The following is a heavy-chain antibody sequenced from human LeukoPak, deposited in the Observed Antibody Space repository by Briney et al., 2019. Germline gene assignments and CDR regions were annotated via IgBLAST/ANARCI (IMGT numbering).Heavy chain of an antibody. D-gene: IGHD2-8*01. CDR1: GFTFSSYW. CDR2: IKQDGTEK. V-gene: IGHV3-7*01. J-gene: IGHJ4*02. CDR3: ATDPASYCTNSTCDFDY. Sequence: PGGSLRLSCAASGFTFSSYWMSWVRQAPGKGLEWVANIKQDGTEKYYVDSVRGRFTISRDNAQNSLYLQMNNLGAEDTAVYYCATDPASYCTNSTCDFDYWGQGTLVTVSS.